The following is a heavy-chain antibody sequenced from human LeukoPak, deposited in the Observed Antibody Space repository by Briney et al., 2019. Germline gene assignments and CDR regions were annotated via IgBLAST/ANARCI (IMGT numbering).Heavy chain of an antibody. Sequence: GGSLRLSCAASGFTFSNAWMSWVRQAPGKGLEWVGRIKSKTDGGTTDYAAPVKGRFTISRDDSKNTLYLQMNSLKTEDTAVYYCTTDHSSGWINWFDPWGQGTLVTVSS. D-gene: IGHD6-19*01. CDR1: GFTFSNAW. CDR3: TTDHSSGWINWFDP. V-gene: IGHV3-15*01. J-gene: IGHJ5*02. CDR2: IKSKTDGGTT.